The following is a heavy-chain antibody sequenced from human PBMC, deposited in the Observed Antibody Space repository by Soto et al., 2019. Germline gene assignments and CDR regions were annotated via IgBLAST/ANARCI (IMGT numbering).Heavy chain of an antibody. Sequence: SETLSLTCTVSGGSISSYYWSWIRQPPGKGLEWIGYIYYSGSTNYNPSLKSRVTISVDTSKNQFSLKLSSVTAADTAVYYCARGGMPTVPNHAFDIWGQGTMVTVSS. D-gene: IGHD4-17*01. V-gene: IGHV4-59*01. J-gene: IGHJ3*02. CDR3: ARGGMPTVPNHAFDI. CDR2: IYYSGST. CDR1: GGSISSYY.